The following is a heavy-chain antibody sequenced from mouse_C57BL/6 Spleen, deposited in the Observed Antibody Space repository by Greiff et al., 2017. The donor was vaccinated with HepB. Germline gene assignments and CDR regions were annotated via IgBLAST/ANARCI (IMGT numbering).Heavy chain of an antibody. D-gene: IGHD2-12*01. J-gene: IGHJ2*01. CDR1: GFTFSSYA. V-gene: IGHV5-4*03. CDR3: ARQYYSKNYFDY. Sequence: EVKLVESGGGLVKPGGSLKLSCAASGFTFSSYAMSWVRQTPEKRLEWVATISDGGSYTYYPDNVKGRFTISRDNAKNNLYLQMSHLKSEDTAMYYCARQYYSKNYFDYWGQGTTLTVSS. CDR2: ISDGGSYT.